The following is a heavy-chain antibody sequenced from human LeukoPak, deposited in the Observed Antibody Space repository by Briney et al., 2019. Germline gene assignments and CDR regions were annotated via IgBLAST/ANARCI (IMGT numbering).Heavy chain of an antibody. CDR1: GFTVSRNY. CDR3: ASMVGATYFDF. Sequence: GGSLRLSCAASGFTVSRNYMSWVRQAPEKGLEWVSLLSGGDGTYYADSVKGRFTISRDNSKNTLYLQMSGLRAEDTAVYYCASMVGATYFDFWGQGTLVTVSS. V-gene: IGHV3-53*01. D-gene: IGHD1-26*01. J-gene: IGHJ4*02. CDR2: LSGGDGT.